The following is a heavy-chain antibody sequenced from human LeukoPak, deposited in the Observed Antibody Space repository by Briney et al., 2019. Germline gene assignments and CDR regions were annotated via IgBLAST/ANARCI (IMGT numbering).Heavy chain of an antibody. Sequence: PSETLSLTCTVSGGSISSYYWSWIRQPAGKGLEWIGRIYTSGSTNYNPSLKSRVTMSVDTSKNQFSLKLSSVTAADTAVYYCARVDRVVPAAAPHYWGQGTLVTVSS. V-gene: IGHV4-4*07. CDR2: IYTSGST. CDR1: GGSISSYY. J-gene: IGHJ4*02. CDR3: ARVDRVVPAAAPHY. D-gene: IGHD2-2*01.